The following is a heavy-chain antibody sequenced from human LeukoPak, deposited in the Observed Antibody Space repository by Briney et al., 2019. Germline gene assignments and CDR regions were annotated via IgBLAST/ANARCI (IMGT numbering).Heavy chain of an antibody. Sequence: PSQTLSLTCTVSGGSISSGGYYWSWIRRHRGKGLEWIGYIYYSGSTYYNPSLKSRFTISVDTSKNQFSLKLSSVTAADTAVYYCAREPHYGSGRNYFDYWGQGTLVTVSS. CDR3: AREPHYGSGRNYFDY. J-gene: IGHJ4*02. CDR1: GGSISSGGYY. CDR2: IYYSGST. D-gene: IGHD3-10*01. V-gene: IGHV4-31*03.